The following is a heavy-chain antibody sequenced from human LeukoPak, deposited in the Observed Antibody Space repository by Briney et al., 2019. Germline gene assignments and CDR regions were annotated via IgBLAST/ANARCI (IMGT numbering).Heavy chain of an antibody. V-gene: IGHV1-46*01. D-gene: IGHD5-24*01. CDR1: GYTFTSYY. CDR2: INPSGGST. J-gene: IGHJ3*02. Sequence: ASVTVSCKASGYTFTSYYMHWVRQAPGQGLEWMGIINPSGGSTSYAQKFQGRVTMTRDMSTSTVYMELSSLRSEDTAVYYCARIRDGYNDAYDIWGQGTMVTVPS. CDR3: ARIRDGYNDAYDI.